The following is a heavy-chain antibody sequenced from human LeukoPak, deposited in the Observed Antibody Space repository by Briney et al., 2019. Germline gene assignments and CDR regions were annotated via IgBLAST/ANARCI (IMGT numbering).Heavy chain of an antibody. CDR3: ARDHHGSGSYGAYYYGMDV. CDR2: IYYSGST. V-gene: IGHV4-59*12. CDR1: GGSISSYY. D-gene: IGHD3-10*01. Sequence: SETLSLTCTVSGGSISSYYWSWIRQPPGKGLEWIGYIYYSGSTNYNPSLKSRVTISVDTSKNQFSLKLTSVTAADTAVYYCARDHHGSGSYGAYYYGMDVWGQGTTVTVSS. J-gene: IGHJ6*02.